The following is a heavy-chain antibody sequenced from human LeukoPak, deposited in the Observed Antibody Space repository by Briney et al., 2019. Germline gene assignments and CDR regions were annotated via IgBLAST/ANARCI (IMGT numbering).Heavy chain of an antibody. CDR1: GGSISSGSYY. V-gene: IGHV4-61*02. D-gene: IGHD3-3*01. CDR3: ARDYPSYDFWSGYYPNWFDP. J-gene: IGHJ5*02. CDR2: IYTSGST. Sequence: SQTLSLTCTVSGGSISSGSYYWSWIRQPAGKGLEWIGRIYTSGSTNYNPSLKSRVTISVDTSKNQFSLKPSSVTAADTAVYYCARDYPSYDFWSGYYPNWFDPWGQGTLVTVSS.